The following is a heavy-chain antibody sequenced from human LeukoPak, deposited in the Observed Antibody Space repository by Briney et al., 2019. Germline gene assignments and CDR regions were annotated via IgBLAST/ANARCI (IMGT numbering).Heavy chain of an antibody. D-gene: IGHD3-10*01. V-gene: IGHV3-11*01. CDR1: GFTFSDYY. Sequence: GGSLRLSCAASGFTFSDYYMSWIRQAPGKWLEWVSYISSSGSTIYYADSVKGRFTISRDNSKNTLYLQMNSLRAEDTAVYYCAKHGFGVFEGYWGQGTLVTVSS. J-gene: IGHJ4*02. CDR2: ISSSGSTI. CDR3: AKHGFGVFEGY.